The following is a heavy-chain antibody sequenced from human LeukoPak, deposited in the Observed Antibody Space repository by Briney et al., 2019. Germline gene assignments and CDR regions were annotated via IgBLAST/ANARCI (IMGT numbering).Heavy chain of an antibody. Sequence: SQTLSLTCAVSGGSISSGGYSWSWIRQSPGKGLEWIGYIYYSGSTYYNPSLKSRVTISVDKSKNQFSLKLSSVTAADTAVYYCARDSRNRGPNWFDPWGQGTLVTVSS. CDR2: IYYSGST. D-gene: IGHD7-27*01. CDR1: GGSISSGGYS. J-gene: IGHJ5*02. CDR3: ARDSRNRGPNWFDP. V-gene: IGHV4-30-4*07.